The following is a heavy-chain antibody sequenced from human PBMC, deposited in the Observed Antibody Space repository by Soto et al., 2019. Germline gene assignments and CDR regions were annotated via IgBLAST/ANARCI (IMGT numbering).Heavy chain of an antibody. CDR1: GGSLGGFH. CDR2: ISRSGST. CDR3: ARCRTAALIETRLFRVLFDL. J-gene: IGHJ4*01. V-gene: IGHV4-34*01. Sequence: QVQLQQWGAGLLKPSETLSLTCAVSGGSLGGFHWSWIRQPPGKGLEWIGEISRSGSTNYGPSLKIRVTMSMDTSRNQVSLNLSSVTDADTAVYYCARCRTAALIETRLFRVLFDLWGHGNLVTVSS. D-gene: IGHD3-10*01.